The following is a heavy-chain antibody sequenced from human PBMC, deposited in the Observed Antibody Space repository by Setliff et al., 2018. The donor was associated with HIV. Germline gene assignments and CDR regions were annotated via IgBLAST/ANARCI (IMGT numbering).Heavy chain of an antibody. CDR2: IYTSGST. V-gene: IGHV4-61*09. CDR1: GGSISSGIYY. Sequence: SETLSLTCTVSGGSISSGIYYWSWILQPAGKGLEWIGHIYTSGSTNYNPSLKSRVTISVDTSKNQFSLKLSSLTAADTAVYYCARDVGYYGSGSQPWGQGTLVTVSS. J-gene: IGHJ5*02. D-gene: IGHD3-10*01. CDR3: ARDVGYYGSGSQP.